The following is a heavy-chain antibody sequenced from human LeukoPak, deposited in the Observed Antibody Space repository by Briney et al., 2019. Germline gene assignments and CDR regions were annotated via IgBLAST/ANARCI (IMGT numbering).Heavy chain of an antibody. CDR3: ARAHLRFGSGYYRFLTDGMDV. D-gene: IGHD3-22*01. Sequence: PSQTLSLTCAVSGGSINSGGYYWSWIRQPPGKGLEWIGEINHSGSTNYNPSLKSRVTISVDTSKNQFSLKLSSVTAADTAVYYCARAHLRFGSGYYRFLTDGMDVWGQGTTVTVSS. J-gene: IGHJ6*02. V-gene: IGHV4-30-2*01. CDR1: GGSINSGGYY. CDR2: INHSGST.